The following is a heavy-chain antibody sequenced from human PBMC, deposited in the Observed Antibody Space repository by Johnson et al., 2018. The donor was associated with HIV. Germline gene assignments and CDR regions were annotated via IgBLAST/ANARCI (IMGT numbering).Heavy chain of an antibody. CDR3: AKDLGESENEEWATDYYDFSTGYPVQDPRAVVGAFDI. CDR1: GFTVSSNY. J-gene: IGHJ3*02. V-gene: IGHV3-66*03. D-gene: IGHD3/OR15-3a*01. CDR2: IYSGGST. Sequence: VQLVESGGGLIQPGGSLRLSCAASGFTVSSNYMNWVRQAPGKGLEWVSVIYSGGSTDYADSVKGRCTISRDKSKNTQYLQMNSLRPADTDGDYCAKDLGESENEEWATDYYDFSTGYPVQDPRAVVGAFDIWGQGTMVTVSS.